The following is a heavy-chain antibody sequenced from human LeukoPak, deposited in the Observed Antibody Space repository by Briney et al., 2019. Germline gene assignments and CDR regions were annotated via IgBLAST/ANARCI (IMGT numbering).Heavy chain of an antibody. V-gene: IGHV1-24*01. Sequence: ASVKVSCKVSGYTLTELSMHLVRQAPGKGLEWMGGFDPEDGETIYAQKFQGRVTMTEDTSTDTAYMELSSLRSEDTAVYYCATTNCSGGSCYSDYWGQGTLVTVSS. J-gene: IGHJ4*02. CDR1: GYTLTELS. D-gene: IGHD2-15*01. CDR3: ATTNCSGGSCYSDY. CDR2: FDPEDGET.